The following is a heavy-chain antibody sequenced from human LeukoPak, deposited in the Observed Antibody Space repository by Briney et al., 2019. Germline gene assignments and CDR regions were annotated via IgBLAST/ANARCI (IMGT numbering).Heavy chain of an antibody. V-gene: IGHV3-66*01. J-gene: IGHJ4*02. D-gene: IGHD3-22*01. CDR3: ARVDHYYDSSGYYGGFDY. CDR2: IYSVGRT. Sequence: GGSLRLSCAASGVTVSINHMSWVRKAPGKGLEWVSVIYSVGRTKYADSVKGRFTISRDNSKNTLYLQMNSLRGEDTAVYHCARVDHYYDSSGYYGGFDYWGQGTLVTVSS. CDR1: GVTVSINH.